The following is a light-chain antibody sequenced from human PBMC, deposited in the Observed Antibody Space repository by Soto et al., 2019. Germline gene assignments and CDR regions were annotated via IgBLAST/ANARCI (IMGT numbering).Light chain of an antibody. J-gene: IGKJ2*01. CDR3: QQYGRSPPFT. CDR2: GAA. V-gene: IGKV3-20*01. Sequence: EIVLTQSPGTLSLSPGERATLSCRASQSVSSTYIAWYQQNPGQAPRLLIYGAASRATGIPDWISGSGSGRDISLTISTLEPEDFSVYFCQQYGRSPPFTFGHGTKVEIK. CDR1: QSVSSTY.